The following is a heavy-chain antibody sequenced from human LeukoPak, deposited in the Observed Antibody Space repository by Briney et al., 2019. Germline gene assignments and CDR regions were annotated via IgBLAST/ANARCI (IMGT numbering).Heavy chain of an antibody. CDR3: ARDLGQYYDTSDNWFDP. D-gene: IGHD3-22*01. CDR2: INSDGINT. V-gene: IGHV3-74*01. Sequence: GGSLRLSCAASGFTFSSYGMSWVRQAPGKGLVWVSRINSDGINTSYADSVKGRFTTSRDNAKNTLNLQMNSLRAEDTAVYYCARDLGQYYDTSDNWFDPWGQGTLVTVSS. J-gene: IGHJ5*02. CDR1: GFTFSSYG.